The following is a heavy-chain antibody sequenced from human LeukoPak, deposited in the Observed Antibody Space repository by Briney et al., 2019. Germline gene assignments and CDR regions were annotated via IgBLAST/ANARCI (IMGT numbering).Heavy chain of an antibody. D-gene: IGHD6-6*01. V-gene: IGHV4-34*01. CDR1: GGSFSGYY. Sequence: SETLSLTCAVYGGSFSGYYWSWIRQPPGKGLEWIGEINHSGSTNYNPSLKSRVTISVDTSKNQFSLKLSSVTAADTAVYYCARVQVEYSSSSDAYYYYYYYMDVWGKGTTVTVSS. CDR2: INHSGST. CDR3: ARVQVEYSSSSDAYYYYYYYMDV. J-gene: IGHJ6*03.